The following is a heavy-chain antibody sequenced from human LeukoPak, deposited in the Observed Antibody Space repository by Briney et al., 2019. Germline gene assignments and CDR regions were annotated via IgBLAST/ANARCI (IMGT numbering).Heavy chain of an antibody. Sequence: GGSLRLSCAASGYAISSYTMNWVRQAPRKGLEWVSSISSSGSKIYYADSVKGRFTVSRDNAKTSLYLQMNSLRAEDTAVYYCARALEADYWGQGTLVTVSS. CDR1: GYAISSYT. V-gene: IGHV3-21*01. CDR2: ISSSGSKI. J-gene: IGHJ4*02. CDR3: ARALEADY.